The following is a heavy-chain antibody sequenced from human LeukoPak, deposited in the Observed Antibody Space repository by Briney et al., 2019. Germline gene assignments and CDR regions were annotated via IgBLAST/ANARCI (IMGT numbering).Heavy chain of an antibody. D-gene: IGHD6-25*01. V-gene: IGHV4-39*07. J-gene: IGHJ4*02. Sequence: SETLSLTCTVSGGSLGDTKTWGWVRPPPGEGLEWIGNSHNDGRTAPSPSLRSRITLSLDTSTNQFSLKLKYVTAADTAFYYCARVITAAGLDFWGQGILVTISS. CDR2: SHNDGRT. CDR1: GGSLGDTKT. CDR3: ARVITAAGLDF.